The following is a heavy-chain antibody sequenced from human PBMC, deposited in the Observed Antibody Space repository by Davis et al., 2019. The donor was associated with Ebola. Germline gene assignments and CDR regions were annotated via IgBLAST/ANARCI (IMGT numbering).Heavy chain of an antibody. Sequence: PGGSLRLSCAASGFTFRSYAMSWVRQAPGQGLEWVSSISGSGDSTYFADSVKGRFTIPRDNSKNMLYLQMNSLRPEDTATYYCAKGKGRITMIVVVTEYYFEFWGQGALVTVSS. CDR2: ISGSGDST. CDR1: GFTFRSYA. D-gene: IGHD3-22*01. J-gene: IGHJ4*02. V-gene: IGHV3-23*01. CDR3: AKGKGRITMIVVVTEYYFEF.